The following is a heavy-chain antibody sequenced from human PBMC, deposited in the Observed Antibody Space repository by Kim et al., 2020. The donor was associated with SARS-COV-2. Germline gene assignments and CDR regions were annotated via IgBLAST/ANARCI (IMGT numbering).Heavy chain of an antibody. Sequence: GESLKISCKGSGYRFTSYWIGWVRQMPGKGLEWMVIIYPGDSDTRYSPSFQGQVTISADKSLSTAYLQWRSLKASDTAMYYCARQYDSSGYFTDDWYFDLWGGGTLVTVSS. J-gene: IGHJ2*01. D-gene: IGHD3-22*01. V-gene: IGHV5-51*01. CDR2: IYPGDSDT. CDR1: GYRFTSYW. CDR3: ARQYDSSGYFTDDWYFDL.